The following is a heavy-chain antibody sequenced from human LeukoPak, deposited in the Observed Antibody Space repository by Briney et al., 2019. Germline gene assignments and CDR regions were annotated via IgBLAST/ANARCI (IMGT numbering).Heavy chain of an antibody. J-gene: IGHJ4*02. CDR1: GGSISSSSYY. CDR2: IYYSGST. V-gene: IGHV4-39*01. CDR3: ARRDVLLWFGALDY. Sequence: PSETLSLTCTVSGGSISSSSYYWGWVRQPPGKGLEGIGSIYYSGSTYYNPSLKSRVTISVDTSKNQCSLKLSSVTAADTAVYYCARRDVLLWFGALDYWGQGTLVTVSS. D-gene: IGHD3-10*01.